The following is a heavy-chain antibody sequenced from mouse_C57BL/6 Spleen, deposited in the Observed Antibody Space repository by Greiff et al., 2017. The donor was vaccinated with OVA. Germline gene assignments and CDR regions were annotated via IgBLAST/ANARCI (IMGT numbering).Heavy chain of an antibody. J-gene: IGHJ1*03. CDR3: ARPLLRFWYFDV. D-gene: IGHD1-1*01. Sequence: EVQLVESGGGLVKPGGSLKLSCAASGFTFSDYGMHWVRQAPENGLEWVAYISSGSSTIYYADTVKGRFTISRDNAKNTLFLQMTSLRSEDTAMYYCARPLLRFWYFDVWGTGTTVTVSS. V-gene: IGHV5-17*01. CDR2: ISSGSSTI. CDR1: GFTFSDYG.